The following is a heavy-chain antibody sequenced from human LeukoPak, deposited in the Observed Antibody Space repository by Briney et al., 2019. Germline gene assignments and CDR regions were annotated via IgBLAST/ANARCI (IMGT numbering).Heavy chain of an antibody. V-gene: IGHV4-59*12. J-gene: IGHJ5*02. CDR2: IYYSGST. CDR3: ARDPSPGSGHTNCFDP. Sequence: KTSETLSLTCTVSGGSISSYYWSWIRQPPGKGLEWIGYIYYSGSTNYNPSLKSRVTISVDKSKNEFSLRLTSVTAADTAVYYCARDPSPGSGHTNCFDPWGQGTLVTVSS. D-gene: IGHD3-10*01. CDR1: GGSISSYY.